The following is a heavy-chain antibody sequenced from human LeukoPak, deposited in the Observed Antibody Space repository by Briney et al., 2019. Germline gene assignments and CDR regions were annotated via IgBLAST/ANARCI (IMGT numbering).Heavy chain of an antibody. J-gene: IGHJ5*02. CDR2: IYYSGST. Sequence: PSETLSLTCTVSGGSISSGDYYWSWIRQPPGKGLEWIGSIYYSGSTYYNPSLKSRVTISVDTSKNQFSLKLSSVTAADTAVYYCARGPYATRWFDPWGQGTLVTVSS. CDR3: ARGPYATRWFDP. V-gene: IGHV4-39*07. CDR1: GGSISSGDYY. D-gene: IGHD5-12*01.